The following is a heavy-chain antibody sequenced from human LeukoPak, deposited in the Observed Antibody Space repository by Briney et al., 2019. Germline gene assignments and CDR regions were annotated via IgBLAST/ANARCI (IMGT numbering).Heavy chain of an antibody. V-gene: IGHV4-30-4*01. D-gene: IGHD2-15*01. J-gene: IGHJ4*02. Sequence: PSQTLSLTCTVSGGSISSGDYYWSWIRQPPGKGLEWIGYIYYSGSTYYNPSLKSRVTISVDTSKNQFSLKLSSVTAADTAVYYCAASSPVRYCSGGSCYREYSVSFDYWGQGTLVTVSS. CDR1: GGSISSGDYY. CDR2: IYYSGST. CDR3: AASSPVRYCSGGSCYREYSVSFDY.